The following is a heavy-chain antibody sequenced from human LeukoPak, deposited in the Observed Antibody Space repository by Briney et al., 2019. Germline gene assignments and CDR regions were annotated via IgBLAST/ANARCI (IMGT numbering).Heavy chain of an antibody. D-gene: IGHD6-19*01. CDR2: INPGGTET. J-gene: IGHJ4*02. CDR1: GFSLSTYW. CDR3: GRFGYVAGVDL. V-gene: IGHV3-7*01. Sequence: PGGSLRLSCAASGFSLSTYWVTWVRQAPGTGLEWVANINPGGTETYYVEPVKGRFTIPRDNAKNLVYLQMNSLRAEDSAVYHCGRFGYVAGVDLWGQGTLVTVSS.